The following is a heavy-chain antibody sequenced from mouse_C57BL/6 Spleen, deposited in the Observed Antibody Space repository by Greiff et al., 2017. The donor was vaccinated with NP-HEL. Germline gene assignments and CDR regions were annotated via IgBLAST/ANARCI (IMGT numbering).Heavy chain of an antibody. Sequence: VQLQESGPGLVQPSQSLSITCTVSGFSLTSYGVHWVRQSPGKGLEWLGVIWSGGSTDYNAAFISRLSISKDNSKSQVFFKMNSLQADDTAIYYCARNWRHSGYSHFDYWGQGTTLTVSS. CDR2: IWSGGST. CDR3: ARNWRHSGYSHFDY. J-gene: IGHJ2*01. D-gene: IGHD2-3*01. CDR1: GFSLTSYG. V-gene: IGHV2-2*01.